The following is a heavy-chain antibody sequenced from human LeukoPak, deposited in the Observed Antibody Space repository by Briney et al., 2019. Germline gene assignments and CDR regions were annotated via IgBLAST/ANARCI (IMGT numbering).Heavy chain of an antibody. Sequence: GGSLRLSCAASESTFRNFAMHWVRQTPDKGLEWVALISFDGVTTYYADSVRGRFTISRDNSKNTLFLQMNSLGGEDTAVYYCAREYSDSYGVIGHFDSWGQGTLVPVSS. D-gene: IGHD2-21*01. CDR2: ISFDGVTT. J-gene: IGHJ4*02. CDR1: ESTFRNFA. V-gene: IGHV3-30-3*01. CDR3: AREYSDSYGVIGHFDS.